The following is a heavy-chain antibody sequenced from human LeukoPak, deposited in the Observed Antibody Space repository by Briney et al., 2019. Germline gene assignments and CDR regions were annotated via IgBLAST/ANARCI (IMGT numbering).Heavy chain of an antibody. CDR1: GYTFTGYY. D-gene: IGHD3-22*01. J-gene: IGHJ4*02. CDR2: INPNSGGT. V-gene: IGHV1-2*06. Sequence: GVSVKVSCKASGYTFTGYYMHWVRQAPGQGLEWMGRINPNSGGTNYAQKFQGRVTMTRDTSISTAYMELSRLRSDDTAVYYCARGGGRGYYDSSGYYHVRWGQGTLVTVSS. CDR3: ARGGGRGYYDSSGYYHVR.